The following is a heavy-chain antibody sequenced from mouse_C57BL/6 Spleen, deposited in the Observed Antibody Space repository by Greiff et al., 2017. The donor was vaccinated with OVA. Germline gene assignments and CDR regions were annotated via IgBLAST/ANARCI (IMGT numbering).Heavy chain of an antibody. CDR3: ARYYYGSSYNDY. D-gene: IGHD1-1*01. CDR2: IYPGSGST. J-gene: IGHJ2*01. V-gene: IGHV1-55*01. CDR1: GYTFTSYW. Sequence: VKLQQPGAELVKPGASVKMSCKASGYTFTSYWITWVKQRPGQGLEWIGDIYPGSGSTNYNEKFKSKATLTVDTSSSTAYMQLSSLTSEDSAVYYCARYYYGSSYNDYWGQGTTLTVSS.